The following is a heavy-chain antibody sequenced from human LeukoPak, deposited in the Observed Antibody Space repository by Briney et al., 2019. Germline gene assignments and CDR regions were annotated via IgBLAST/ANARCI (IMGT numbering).Heavy chain of an antibody. CDR3: ARGLYYDSLTGYVPHDTFDI. D-gene: IGHD3-9*01. Sequence: SETLSLTCTVSGGSISSGGHYCSWIRQHPGKGLEWIGTIYYSGSTYYNPSLKSRVIISLDTSKNQFSLKLSSVTAADTAVYYCARGLYYDSLTGYVPHDTFDIWGQGTMVTVSS. CDR1: GGSISSGGHY. J-gene: IGHJ3*02. V-gene: IGHV4-31*03. CDR2: IYYSGST.